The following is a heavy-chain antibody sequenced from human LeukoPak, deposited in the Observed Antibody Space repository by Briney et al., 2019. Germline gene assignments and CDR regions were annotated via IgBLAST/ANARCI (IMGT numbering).Heavy chain of an antibody. Sequence: PSETLSLTCTVSGGSISSYYWSWIRQPPGKGLAWIGYIYYSGSTNYNPSLKSRVTISVDTSKNQFSLKLTSVTAADTAGCYFARAGGYDILPGYNRHSFDSWGQGSLVTESS. CDR1: GGSISSYY. V-gene: IGHV4-59*01. CDR2: IYYSGST. J-gene: IGHJ4*02. D-gene: IGHD3-9*01. CDR3: ARAGGYDILPGYNRHSFDS.